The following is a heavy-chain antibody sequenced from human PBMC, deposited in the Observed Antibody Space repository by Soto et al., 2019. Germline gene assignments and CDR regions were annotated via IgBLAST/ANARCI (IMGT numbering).Heavy chain of an antibody. J-gene: IGHJ6*02. CDR3: ARTSSWQLLDYYYGMDV. Sequence: QVQLQESGPGLVKPSQTLSLTCTVSGGSISSGDYYWSWIRQPPGKGLEWIGYIYYSGSTYYNPSLKSRVTISVDTSKNQFSLKLSSVTAADTAVYYCARTSSWQLLDYYYGMDVWGQGTTVTVSS. V-gene: IGHV4-30-4*01. CDR2: IYYSGST. D-gene: IGHD2-15*01. CDR1: GGSISSGDYY.